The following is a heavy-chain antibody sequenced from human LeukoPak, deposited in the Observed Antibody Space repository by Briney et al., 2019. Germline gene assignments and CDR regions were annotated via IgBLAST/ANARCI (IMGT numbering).Heavy chain of an antibody. J-gene: IGHJ4*02. CDR1: GFTFSSYA. CDR3: AKDRRGYSSTSCYYQFDY. D-gene: IGHD2-2*01. Sequence: GGSLRLSCAASGFTFSSYAMSWVRQAPGKGLEWVSAISDSGGSTYYADSVKGRFTISRDNSKNTVYLQMNSLRAEDTAVYYCAKDRRGYSSTSCYYQFDYWGQGTLVTVSS. CDR2: ISDSGGST. V-gene: IGHV3-23*01.